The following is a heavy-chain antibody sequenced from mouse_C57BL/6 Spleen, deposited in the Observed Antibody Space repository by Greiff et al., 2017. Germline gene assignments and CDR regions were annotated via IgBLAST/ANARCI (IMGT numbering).Heavy chain of an antibody. Sequence: EVHLVESGGGLVKPGGSLKLSCAASGFTFSDYGMHWVRQAPEKGLEWVAYISSGSSTIYYADTVKGRFTISRDNAKNTLFLQMTSLRSEDTAMYYCARPMDGSWYFDVWGTGTTVTVSS. D-gene: IGHD2-3*01. CDR1: GFTFSDYG. J-gene: IGHJ1*03. V-gene: IGHV5-17*01. CDR3: ARPMDGSWYFDV. CDR2: ISSGSSTI.